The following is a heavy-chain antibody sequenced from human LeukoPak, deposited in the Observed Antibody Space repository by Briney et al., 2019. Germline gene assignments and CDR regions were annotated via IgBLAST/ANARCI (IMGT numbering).Heavy chain of an antibody. CDR3: ARVRITMIVVARRSIDY. J-gene: IGHJ4*02. CDR1: GGSISSSY. D-gene: IGHD3-22*01. CDR2: ISDSGST. V-gene: IGHV4-59*12. Sequence: SETLSLTCTVSGGSISSSYWSWIRQPPGKGLEWIGYISDSGSTNYNPSLKSRVTISVDTSKNQFSLKLSSVTAADTAVYYCARVRITMIVVARRSIDYWGQGTLVTVSS.